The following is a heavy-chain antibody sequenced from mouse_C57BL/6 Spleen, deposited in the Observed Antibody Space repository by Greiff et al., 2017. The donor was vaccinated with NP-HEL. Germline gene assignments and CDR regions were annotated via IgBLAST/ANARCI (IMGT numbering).Heavy chain of an antibody. Sequence: QVQLKQPGAELVRPGTSVKLSCKASGYTFTSYWMHWVKQRPGQGLEWIGVIDPSDSYTNYNQKFKGKATLTVDTSSSTAYMQLSSLTSEDSAVYYCARNLYGSRLDYWGQGTTLTVSS. V-gene: IGHV1-59*01. J-gene: IGHJ2*01. CDR3: ARNLYGSRLDY. CDR2: IDPSDSYT. CDR1: GYTFTSYW. D-gene: IGHD1-1*01.